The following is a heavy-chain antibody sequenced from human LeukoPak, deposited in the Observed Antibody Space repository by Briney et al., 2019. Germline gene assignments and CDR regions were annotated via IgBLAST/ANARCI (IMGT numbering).Heavy chain of an antibody. CDR2: ISGSGGST. V-gene: IGHV3-23*01. J-gene: IGHJ4*02. CDR3: AKGLREVGGFDY. D-gene: IGHD3-10*01. CDR1: GFAFRSYA. Sequence: GGSLRLSCAASGFAFRSYAMNWVRQAPGKGLEWVSAISGSGGSTYYADSVKGRFTISRDNSKNTLYLQMNSLRAEDTAVYYCAKGLREVGGFDYWGQGTLVTVSS.